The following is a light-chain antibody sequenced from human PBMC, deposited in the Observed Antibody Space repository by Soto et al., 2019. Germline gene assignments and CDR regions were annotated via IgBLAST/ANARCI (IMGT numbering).Light chain of an antibody. J-gene: IGKJ1*01. CDR2: DAS. CDR1: PGISTW. CDR3: QQYDSYSRT. V-gene: IGKV1-5*01. Sequence: DIQMTQSPSTLSASVGDRVTITCRASPGISTWLAWYQQKPGKAPKLLIYDASSLESGVPSRFSGSGSGTEFTLTISSLQPDDFATYYCQQYDSYSRTFGQGTKV.